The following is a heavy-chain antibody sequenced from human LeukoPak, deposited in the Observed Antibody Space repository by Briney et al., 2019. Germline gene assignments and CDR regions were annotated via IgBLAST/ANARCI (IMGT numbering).Heavy chain of an antibody. Sequence: ASVKVSCKVSGYTLTELSMHWVRQAPGKGLEGMGGFDPEDGETIYAQKFLGRVTMTEDTSTDTAYMELSSLRSEDTAVYYCATVGYNWNAYFDYWGQGTLVTVSS. CDR3: ATVGYNWNAYFDY. J-gene: IGHJ4*02. V-gene: IGHV1-24*01. D-gene: IGHD1-20*01. CDR1: GYTLTELS. CDR2: FDPEDGET.